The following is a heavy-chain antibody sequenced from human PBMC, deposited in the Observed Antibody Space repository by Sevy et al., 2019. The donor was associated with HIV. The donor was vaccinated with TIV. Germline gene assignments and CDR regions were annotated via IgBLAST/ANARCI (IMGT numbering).Heavy chain of an antibody. D-gene: IGHD3-22*01. CDR3: AKDVSSASGFYRYDY. J-gene: IGHJ4*02. CDR2: ISGSGGDT. CDR1: GFIFSSYA. V-gene: IGHV3-23*01. Sequence: GGSLRLSCAASGFIFSSYAMTWVRQAPGKGLEWVSEISGSGGDTYYADSVKCRFTVSRDASKNTVFLQMNSLRAEDTALYYCAKDVSSASGFYRYDYWGQGTLVTVSS.